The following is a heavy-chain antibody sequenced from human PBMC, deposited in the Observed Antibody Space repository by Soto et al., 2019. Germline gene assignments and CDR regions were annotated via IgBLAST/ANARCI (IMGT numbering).Heavy chain of an antibody. CDR1: GCDFVSYW. V-gene: IGHV5-51*01. J-gene: IGHJ4*02. CDR2: IYPGDSEA. Sequence: GESLKISCEASGCDFVSYWIAWVRQMPGKGLEWMGIIYPGDSEAIYSPPFQGRVTISADKSTTTVYLQWSSLKASDTAMYYRARTDGYEIKYWGQGTLVTVSS. CDR3: ARTDGYEIKY. D-gene: IGHD5-12*01.